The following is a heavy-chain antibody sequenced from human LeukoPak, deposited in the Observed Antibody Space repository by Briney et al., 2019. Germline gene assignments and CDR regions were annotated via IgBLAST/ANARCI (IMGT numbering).Heavy chain of an antibody. D-gene: IGHD2-8*01. Sequence: PSETLSLTCTVSGGSVSSGTYYWSWIRQPPGKGLGWIGNIYYSGSTNYNPSLKSRVTISVDTSKNQCSLKLNSVTTADTAVYYCTRSTNLEAFDIWGQGTMVTVSS. J-gene: IGHJ3*02. CDR3: TRSTNLEAFDI. CDR1: GGSVSSGTYY. V-gene: IGHV4-61*01. CDR2: IYYSGST.